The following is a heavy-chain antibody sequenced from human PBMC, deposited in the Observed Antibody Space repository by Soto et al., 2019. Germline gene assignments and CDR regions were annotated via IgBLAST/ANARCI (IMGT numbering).Heavy chain of an antibody. Sequence: QLQLQESGPGLVKPSETLSLTCTVSGGSISRSSYYWGWIRQPPGKGLEWIGSIYYSGSTYYNPSLKSRVTISGDTSMNQFSPRPSSVTAADTAVYDCARPLDSGWNPFDYWGQGTLVTVSS. V-gene: IGHV4-39*01. CDR3: ARPLDSGWNPFDY. D-gene: IGHD6-19*01. CDR2: IYYSGST. J-gene: IGHJ4*02. CDR1: GGSISRSSYY.